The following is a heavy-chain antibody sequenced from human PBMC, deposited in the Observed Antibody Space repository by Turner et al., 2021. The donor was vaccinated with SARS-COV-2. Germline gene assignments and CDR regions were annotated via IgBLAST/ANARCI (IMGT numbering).Heavy chain of an antibody. Sequence: EVQLVESGGGLVQPGGSLRLSCAASRFTFSSYWMSWVRQAPGKGLEWVANIKEDGSEKYYVDSVKGRFTISRDNAKDSLYLQMNSLGAEDTAVYYCARDGLYYYDSSAYYTSASDYWGQGTLVTVSS. CDR1: RFTFSSYW. J-gene: IGHJ4*01. D-gene: IGHD3-22*01. V-gene: IGHV3-7*01. CDR2: IKEDGSEK. CDR3: ARDGLYYYDSSAYYTSASDY.